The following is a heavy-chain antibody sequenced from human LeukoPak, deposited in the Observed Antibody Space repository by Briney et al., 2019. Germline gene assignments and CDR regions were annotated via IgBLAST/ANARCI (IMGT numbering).Heavy chain of an antibody. Sequence: WGSLRLSLSGSRLTVFTYAMRCRRPAPGEGGEGGLALTGSGGSTYYANTVKGRFTISRDNSKNTLYLQMNSLRAEDTAVYYCAKVLIQAVILYYFDCWGQGTLVTVSS. CDR1: RLTVFTYA. CDR3: AKVLIQAVILYYFDC. CDR2: LTGSGGST. V-gene: IGHV3-23*01. D-gene: IGHD2-21*01. J-gene: IGHJ4*02.